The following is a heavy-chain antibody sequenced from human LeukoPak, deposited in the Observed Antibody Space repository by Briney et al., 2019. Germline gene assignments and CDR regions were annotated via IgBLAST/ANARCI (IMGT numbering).Heavy chain of an antibody. D-gene: IGHD5-12*01. J-gene: IGHJ4*02. CDR1: GGSISSSSYY. Sequence: PSETLSLTCTVSGGSISSSSYYWGWIRQPPGKGLEWIGSIYYSGSTYYNPSLKSRVTISVDTSKNQFSLKLSSVTAADTAVYYCARECIVATREIDYWGQGTLVTVSS. CDR3: ARECIVATREIDY. CDR2: IYYSGST. V-gene: IGHV4-39*07.